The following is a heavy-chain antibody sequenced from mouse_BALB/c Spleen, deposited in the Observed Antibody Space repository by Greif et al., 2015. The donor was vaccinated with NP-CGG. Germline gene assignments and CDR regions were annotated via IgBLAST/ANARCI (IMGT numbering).Heavy chain of an antibody. J-gene: IGHJ4*01. CDR1: GFTFSSYG. D-gene: IGHD2-5*01. V-gene: IGHV5-6*01. CDR3: ARQRSNFYAMDY. CDR2: ISSGGSYT. Sequence: EVKLMESGGDLVKPGGSLKLSCAASGFTFSSYGMSWARQTPDKRLEWVATISSGGSYTYYPDSVKGRFTISRDNAKNTLYLQMSSLKSEDTAMYYCARQRSNFYAMDYWGQGTSVTVSS.